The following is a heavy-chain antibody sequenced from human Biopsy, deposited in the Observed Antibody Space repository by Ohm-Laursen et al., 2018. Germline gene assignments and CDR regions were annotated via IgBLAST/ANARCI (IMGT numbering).Heavy chain of an antibody. CDR3: ARDSGILNYGNFKYYHYYGMDV. D-gene: IGHD4-11*01. CDR1: GDSVTKYY. J-gene: IGHJ6*02. Sequence: TLSLTCTVSGDSVTKYYWSWIRQPPGKGLEWIGHIYYSVMTNYNPSLQSRVSISVDTSRNQVSLTLSSVTAADTAVYYCARDSGILNYGNFKYYHYYGMDVWGRGTTVTVSS. V-gene: IGHV4-59*02. CDR2: IYYSVMT.